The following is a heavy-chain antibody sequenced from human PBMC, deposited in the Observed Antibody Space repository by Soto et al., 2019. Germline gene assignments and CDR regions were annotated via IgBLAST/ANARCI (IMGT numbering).Heavy chain of an antibody. Sequence: SETLSLTCAVSGGSIISSNWWSFVRQPPGKGLEWIGEIYHSGSTNYNPSLKSRVTISVDKSKNQFSLKLSSVTAADTAVYYCASSAVAGGGPGMDVWGQGTTVTVSS. CDR3: ASSAVAGGGPGMDV. J-gene: IGHJ6*02. CDR1: GGSIISSNW. D-gene: IGHD6-19*01. CDR2: IYHSGST. V-gene: IGHV4-4*02.